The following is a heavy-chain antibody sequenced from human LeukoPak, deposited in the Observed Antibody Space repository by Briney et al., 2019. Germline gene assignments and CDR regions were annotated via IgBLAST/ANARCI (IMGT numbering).Heavy chain of an antibody. CDR2: IIPILGIA. Sequence: SVKVSCKASGGTFSSYAISWVRQAPGQGLEWMGRIIPILGIANYAQKFPGRVTITADKSTSTAYMELSSLRSEDTAVYYCAREAIRLRLGELSLLGYFDYWGQGTLVTVSS. J-gene: IGHJ4*02. V-gene: IGHV1-69*04. D-gene: IGHD3-16*02. CDR3: AREAIRLRLGELSLLGYFDY. CDR1: GGTFSSYA.